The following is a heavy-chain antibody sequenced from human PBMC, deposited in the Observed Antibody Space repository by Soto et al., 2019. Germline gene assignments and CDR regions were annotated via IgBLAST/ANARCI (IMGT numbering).Heavy chain of an antibody. Sequence: QVQLVQSGAEVQKSGASVKVSCKASGYTFTGYYIHWVRQAPGQGLEWMGEIGPNRGDTKYAQKFQGRVTMTRDTSISTVYMELSNLSPDDTAVYYCGRGRSGELVVFYWGQGTLVTVYS. V-gene: IGHV1-2*02. CDR3: GRGRSGELVVFY. D-gene: IGHD1-7*01. CDR2: IGPNRGDT. CDR1: GYTFTGYY. J-gene: IGHJ4*02.